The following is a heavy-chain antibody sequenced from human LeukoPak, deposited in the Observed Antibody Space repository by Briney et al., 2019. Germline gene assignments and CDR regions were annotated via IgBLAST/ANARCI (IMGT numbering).Heavy chain of an antibody. D-gene: IGHD2-2*01. Sequence: SETLSLTCTVSSGFIGNYYWSWVRQPPGKGLECIAYTHYTGSAGYNPSLKSRVTISVDTSKNQFSLKLRSVTAADTAVYYCARFDCFGASCHFDHWGQGTLVPVSS. CDR3: ARFDCFGASCHFDH. J-gene: IGHJ4*02. CDR2: THYTGSA. CDR1: SGFIGNYY. V-gene: IGHV4-59*08.